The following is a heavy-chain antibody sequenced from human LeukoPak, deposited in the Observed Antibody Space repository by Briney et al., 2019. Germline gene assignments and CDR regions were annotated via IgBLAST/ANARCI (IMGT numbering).Heavy chain of an antibody. Sequence: ASVKVSCKASGYTFTSYGISWVRQAPGQGLEWMGWISAYNGNTNYAQKLQGRVTMTTDTSTSTAYMELSRLRSDDTAVYYCAREVPAGYDFWSGYFNWFDPWGQGTLVTVSS. J-gene: IGHJ5*02. CDR1: GYTFTSYG. CDR2: ISAYNGNT. CDR3: AREVPAGYDFWSGYFNWFDP. D-gene: IGHD3-3*01. V-gene: IGHV1-18*01.